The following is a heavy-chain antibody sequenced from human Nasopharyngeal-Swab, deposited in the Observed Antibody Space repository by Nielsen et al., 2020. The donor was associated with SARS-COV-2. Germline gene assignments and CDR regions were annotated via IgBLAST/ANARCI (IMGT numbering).Heavy chain of an antibody. CDR2: ISRSGRT. D-gene: IGHD3-22*01. J-gene: IGHJ4*02. CDR1: GGSFSGYY. V-gene: IGHV4-34*01. CDR3: ARQGVPIRGWFKDYDRTAYEY. Sequence: SETLSLTCAVYGGSFSGYYWSWIRQSPGKGLEWIGEISRSGRTNYNPSLNSRVTISLDTSKNQFSLKVTSVTAADMAVYYCARQGVPIRGWFKDYDRTAYEYWGQGTLVTVSS.